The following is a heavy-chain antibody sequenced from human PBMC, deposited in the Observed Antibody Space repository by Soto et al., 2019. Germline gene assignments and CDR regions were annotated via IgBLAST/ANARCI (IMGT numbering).Heavy chain of an antibody. V-gene: IGHV1-46*03. CDR3: ARDEEDIVVVPAAMPLVY. J-gene: IGHJ4*02. CDR2: INPSGGST. CDR1: GYTFTSYY. Sequence: ASVKVSCKASGYTFTSYYMHWVRQAPGQGLEWKGIINPSGGSTSYAQKFQGRVTMTRDTSTSTVYMELSSLRSEDTAVYYCARDEEDIVVVPAAMPLVYWGQGTLVTVSS. D-gene: IGHD2-2*01.